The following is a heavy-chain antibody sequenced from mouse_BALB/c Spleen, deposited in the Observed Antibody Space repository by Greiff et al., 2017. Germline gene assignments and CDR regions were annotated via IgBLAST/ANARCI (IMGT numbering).Heavy chain of an antibody. CDR3: ATGILSKSPFAY. CDR1: GFTFSDYY. D-gene: IGHD1-1*02. CDR2: ISDGGSYT. V-gene: IGHV5-4*02. J-gene: IGHJ3*01. Sequence: EVQRVESGGGLVKPGGSLKLSCAASGFTFSDYYMYWVRQTPEKRLEWVATISDGGSYTYYPDSVKGRFTISRDNAKNNLYLQMSSLKSEDTAMYYCATGILSKSPFAYWGQGTLVTVSA.